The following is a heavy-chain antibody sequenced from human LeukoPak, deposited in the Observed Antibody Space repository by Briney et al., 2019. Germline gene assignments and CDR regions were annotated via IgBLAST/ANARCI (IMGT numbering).Heavy chain of an antibody. CDR2: IYYSGTT. Sequence: SETLSLTCTVSGGSISYYYWSWIRQSPGKGLEWIGYIYYSGTTNYNPSLKSRVTISVDTSKNRFSLQLRSVTAAGSAVYYCAREDPQTRVPEGMDVWGQGTTVTVSS. CDR1: GGSISYYY. CDR3: AREDPQTRVPEGMDV. V-gene: IGHV4-59*01. J-gene: IGHJ6*02. D-gene: IGHD4/OR15-4a*01.